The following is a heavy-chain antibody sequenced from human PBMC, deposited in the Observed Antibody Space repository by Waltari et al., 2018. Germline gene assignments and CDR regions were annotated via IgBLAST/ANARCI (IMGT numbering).Heavy chain of an antibody. J-gene: IGHJ3*02. CDR3: ARGDFWSGYFTDAFDI. Sequence: EVQLVESGGGLVQPGGSLRLSCAASGFTFSTSWMSWVRQAPGKGLEWVANVKPDGSEQFYVDSVKGRFTISRDNAKNSLYLQMNSLRAEDTAVYYCARGDFWSGYFTDAFDIWGQGTMVTVSS. V-gene: IGHV3-7*01. D-gene: IGHD3-3*01. CDR2: VKPDGSEQ. CDR1: GFTFSTSW.